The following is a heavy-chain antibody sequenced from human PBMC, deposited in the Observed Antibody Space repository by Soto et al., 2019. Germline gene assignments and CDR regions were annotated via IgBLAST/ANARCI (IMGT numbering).Heavy chain of an antibody. V-gene: IGHV3-21*01. Sequence: EVQLVESGGGLVKPGGSLRLSCAASGFTFSSYSINWVRQAPGKGLEWVSSISSRGDYIYYADSGKGRFTISRHNAKKSLLVQMNRPTSEATAVNYWPRNSNNRQYGIYVWGQGTKVTVSS. CDR2: ISSRGDYI. CDR3: PRNSNNRQYGIYV. CDR1: GFTFSSYS. D-gene: IGHD4-4*01. J-gene: IGHJ6*02.